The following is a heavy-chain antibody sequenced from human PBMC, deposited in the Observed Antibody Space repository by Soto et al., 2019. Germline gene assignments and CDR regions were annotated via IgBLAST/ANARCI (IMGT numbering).Heavy chain of an antibody. J-gene: IGHJ5*02. CDR3: ASQEGYCSSTSCSNWFDP. Sequence: QVQLQESGPGLVKPSGTLSLTCAVSGGSISSSNWWSWVRQPPGKGLEWIGEIYHSGSTNYNPSLKRRVTISVDKSKNQVSLKLSSVTAADTAVYYCASQEGYCSSTSCSNWFDPWGQGTLVTVSS. D-gene: IGHD2-2*01. CDR1: GGSISSSNW. V-gene: IGHV4-4*02. CDR2: IYHSGST.